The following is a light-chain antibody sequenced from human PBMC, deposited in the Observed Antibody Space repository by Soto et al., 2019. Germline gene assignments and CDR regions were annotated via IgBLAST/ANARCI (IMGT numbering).Light chain of an antibody. CDR1: SSNIGAGYG. Sequence: SVLTQPPSVSGAPGQRVTISCTGSSSNIGAGYGVHWYQHLPGTAPKLLMYGNSIRPSGVPDRFSGSKSGTAASLAITGLQAEDEADYYCQSYDSSLSAVLFGGGTKLTVL. J-gene: IGLJ2*01. CDR3: QSYDSSLSAVL. CDR2: GNS. V-gene: IGLV1-40*01.